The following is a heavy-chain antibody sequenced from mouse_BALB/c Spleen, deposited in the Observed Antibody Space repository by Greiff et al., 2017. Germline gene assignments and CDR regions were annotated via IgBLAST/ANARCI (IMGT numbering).Heavy chain of an antibody. V-gene: IGHV5-9-4*01. J-gene: IGHJ3*01. Sequence: EVKVVESGGGLVKPGGSLKLSCAASGFTFSSYAMSWVRQSPEKRLEWVAEISSGGSYTYYPDTVTGRFTISRDNAKNTLYLEMSSLRSEDTAMYYCARGRGTAWFAYWGQGTLVTVSA. D-gene: IGHD2-14*01. CDR3: ARGRGTAWFAY. CDR1: GFTFSSYA. CDR2: ISSGGSYT.